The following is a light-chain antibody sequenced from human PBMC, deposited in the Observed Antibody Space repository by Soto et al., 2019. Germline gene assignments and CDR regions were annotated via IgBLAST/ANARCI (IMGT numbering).Light chain of an antibody. CDR2: AAS. CDR3: QQSYSTPCT. V-gene: IGKV1-39*01. J-gene: IGKJ2*02. Sequence: DIQMTQSPSSLSASVGDRVTITCPASQSISSYLNWYQQKPGKAPKLLIYAASSLQSGVPSRFSGSGSGTDFNLTISSLQPEDVATYYCQQSYSTPCTFGQGTKVDIK. CDR1: QSISSY.